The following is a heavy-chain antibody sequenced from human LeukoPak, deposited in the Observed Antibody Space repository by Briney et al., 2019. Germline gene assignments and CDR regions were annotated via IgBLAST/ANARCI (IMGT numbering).Heavy chain of an antibody. J-gene: IGHJ4*02. CDR3: ARGRRTTVPKY. CDR2: VSPNSGNT. CDR1: GYIFTGYG. D-gene: IGHD4-11*01. Sequence: ASVKVSCKASGYIFTGYGVSWVRQAPGQGLEWMGWVSPNSGNTNYPQKFQDRVTMTTDTSTTTAHMELKGLTSDDTAVYYCARGRRTTVPKYWGQGTRVTVSS. V-gene: IGHV1-18*04.